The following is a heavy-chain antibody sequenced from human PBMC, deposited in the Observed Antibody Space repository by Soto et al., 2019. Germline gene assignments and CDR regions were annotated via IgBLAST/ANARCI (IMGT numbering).Heavy chain of an antibody. Sequence: GGSLRLSCAASGFTFTGYAMSWVRQAPGKGLEWVSAISGSGGSTYYADSVKGRFTISRDNSKNTLYLQMNSLRAEDTAVYYCARDAHYYDSSGYYPLYWGQGTLVTVSS. D-gene: IGHD3-22*01. CDR1: GFTFTGYA. CDR3: ARDAHYYDSSGYYPLY. J-gene: IGHJ4*02. CDR2: ISGSGGST. V-gene: IGHV3-23*01.